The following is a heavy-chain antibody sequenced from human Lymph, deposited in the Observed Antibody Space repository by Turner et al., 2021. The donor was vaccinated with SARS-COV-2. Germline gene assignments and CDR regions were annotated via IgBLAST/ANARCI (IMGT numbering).Heavy chain of an antibody. D-gene: IGHD3-3*01. CDR1: GYTFTGYY. Sequence: QVQLVQSGAEVKKRGASVKVACKASGYTFTGYYMHWVRQAPGQGLEWMGWINPNSGGTNYAQKFQGRGTMIRDTSISTAYMELSRRRSDDTAVYYCARDVERYNDFWSGYSGGYGLDVWGQGTTVTVSS. CDR3: ARDVERYNDFWSGYSGGYGLDV. V-gene: IGHV1-2*02. CDR2: INPNSGGT. J-gene: IGHJ6*02.